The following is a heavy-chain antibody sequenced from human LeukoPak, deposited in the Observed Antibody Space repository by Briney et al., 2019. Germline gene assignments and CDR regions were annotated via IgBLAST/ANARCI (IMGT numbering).Heavy chain of an antibody. J-gene: IGHJ4*02. Sequence: SETLSLTCTVSGDSISSGSFCWSWIRQPAGKGLDWIGHIYTTGSTNYNPSLKSRVTMSVDTSKNQFSLKLSSVTAADTAVYYCARGFLGDYYGLGSYYVFDYWGQGTLVTVSS. V-gene: IGHV4-61*09. CDR3: ARGFLGDYYGLGSYYVFDY. D-gene: IGHD3-10*01. CDR1: GDSISSGSFC. CDR2: IYTTGST.